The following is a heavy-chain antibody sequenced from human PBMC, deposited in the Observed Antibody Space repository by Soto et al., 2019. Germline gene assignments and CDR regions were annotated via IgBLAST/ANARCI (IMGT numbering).Heavy chain of an antibody. CDR2: IYYSGST. V-gene: IGHV4-59*01. D-gene: IGHD3-9*01. Sequence: PSETLSLTCTVSGGSISSYYWSWIRQPPGKGLEWIGYIYYSGSTNYNPSLKSRVTISVDTSKNQFSLKLSSVTAADTAVYYCARAGSKLRYFDWLTIADNWFDPWGQGTLVTSP. CDR3: ARAGSKLRYFDWLTIADNWFDP. J-gene: IGHJ5*02. CDR1: GGSISSYY.